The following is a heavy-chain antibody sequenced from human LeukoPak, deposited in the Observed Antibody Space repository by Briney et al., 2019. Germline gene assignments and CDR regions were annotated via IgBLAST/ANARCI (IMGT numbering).Heavy chain of an antibody. V-gene: IGHV4-34*01. Sequence: SETLSLTRAVYGGSFSGYYWSWIRQPPGKGLGWLGEINHSGSTDYYPSLKSRLTISVDTSKNQFSLQLSSVTAADTAVYYCASSPISFLGPVANYYCDYWGQGTLVSVSS. D-gene: IGHD3-3*01. CDR1: GGSFSGYY. CDR2: INHSGST. J-gene: IGHJ4*02. CDR3: ASSPISFLGPVANYYCDY.